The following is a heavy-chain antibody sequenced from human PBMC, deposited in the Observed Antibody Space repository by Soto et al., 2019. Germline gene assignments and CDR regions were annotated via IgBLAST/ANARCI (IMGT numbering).Heavy chain of an antibody. V-gene: IGHV1-69*13. D-gene: IGHD3-22*01. CDR1: GGTFSSYA. CDR2: IIPIFGTA. J-gene: IGHJ4*02. CDR3: ARGPYYYDSSGSFDY. Sequence: AVKVSCKASGGTFSSYAISWVRQAPGQGLEWMGGIIPIFGTANYAQKFQGRVTITADESTSTAYMELSSLRSEDTAVYYCARGPYYYDSSGSFDYWGQGTLVTVSS.